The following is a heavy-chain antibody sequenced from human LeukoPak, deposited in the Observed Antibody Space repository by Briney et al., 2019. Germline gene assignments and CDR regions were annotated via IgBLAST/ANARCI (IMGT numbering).Heavy chain of an antibody. CDR1: GGSISSSSYD. Sequence: SETLSLTCTVSGGSISSSSYDWGWIRQPPGEGLGWIGSIYYSGSTSSNPSLKSRATISVDTSKHQLSLKLSSVTAADTAVYSCARGGKTIFRVVTTNWFDPWGQGTLVTVSS. D-gene: IGHD3-3*01. J-gene: IGHJ5*02. V-gene: IGHV4-39*01. CDR3: ARGGKTIFRVVTTNWFDP. CDR2: IYYSGST.